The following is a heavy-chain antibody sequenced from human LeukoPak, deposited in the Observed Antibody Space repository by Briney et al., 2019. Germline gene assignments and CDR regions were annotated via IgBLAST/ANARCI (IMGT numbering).Heavy chain of an antibody. CDR3: ARDSDYYGSGSRFDY. CDR1: GFTFSSYS. J-gene: IGHJ4*02. Sequence: GGPLRLSCAASGFTFSSYSMNWVRQAPGKGLEWVSYISSSSSTIYYADSVKGRFTISRDNAKNSLYLQMNSLRAEDTAVYYCARDSDYYGSGSRFDYWGQGTLVAVSS. D-gene: IGHD3-10*01. CDR2: ISSSSSTI. V-gene: IGHV3-48*04.